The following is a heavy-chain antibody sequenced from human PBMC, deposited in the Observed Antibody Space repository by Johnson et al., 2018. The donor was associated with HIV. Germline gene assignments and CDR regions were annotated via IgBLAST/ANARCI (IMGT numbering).Heavy chain of an antibody. J-gene: IGHJ3*01. CDR1: GFTVSSNY. CDR2: VSSNGGKT. Sequence: VQLVESGGGLVQPGGSLRLSCAASGFTVSSNYMSWVRQAPGKGLEYVSGVSSNGGKTYYANSVKGRFTISRDNSKNTLYLQMGSLRTEDMAVYHCARARYTSDWYLYDAFDLWGQGTMVTVSS. D-gene: IGHD6-13*01. V-gene: IGHV3-64*01. CDR3: ARARYTSDWYLYDAFDL.